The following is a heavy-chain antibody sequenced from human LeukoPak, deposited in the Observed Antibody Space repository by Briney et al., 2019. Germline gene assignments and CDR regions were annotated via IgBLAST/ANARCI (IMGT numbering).Heavy chain of an antibody. V-gene: IGHV3-30-3*01. CDR2: ISYDGSNK. Sequence: GGSLRLSCAASGFTFSSYAMHWVRQAPGKGLEWVAVISYDGSNKYYADSVKGRFTISRDNAKNSLYLHLTSLRVEDTAVYYCARFLATWDYYYMDVWGTGTTVTVSS. CDR3: ARFLATWDYYYMDV. CDR1: GFTFSSYA. J-gene: IGHJ6*03. D-gene: IGHD3-3*01.